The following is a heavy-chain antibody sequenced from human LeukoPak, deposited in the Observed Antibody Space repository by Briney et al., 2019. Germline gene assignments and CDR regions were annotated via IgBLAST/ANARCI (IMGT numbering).Heavy chain of an antibody. CDR3: TKDLGSYYSSAYYRGFDS. V-gene: IGHV3-43*01. J-gene: IGHJ4*02. CDR2: ITWDGGTT. Sequence: GGSLRLSCAASGFTFDDHTMHWVRQAPGKGLEWVSLITWDGGTTYFADSVKGRFTISRDSRKNSLYLQMNSLRTEDTALYYCTKDLGSYYSSAYYRGFDSWGQGTLVTVSS. CDR1: GFTFDDHT. D-gene: IGHD6-19*01.